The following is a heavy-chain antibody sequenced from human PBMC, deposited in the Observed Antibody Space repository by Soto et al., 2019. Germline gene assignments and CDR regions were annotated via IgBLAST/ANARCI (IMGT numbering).Heavy chain of an antibody. Sequence: GGSLRLSCAASGVTFSSYAMSWVRQAPGKGLEWVSGISGTGGGTYYADSVKGRFTISRDNSKNTVYLQMNSLRAEDTAVYYCANPHGDGYSTAFFYHWGQGTLVTVSS. D-gene: IGHD4-4*01. CDR3: ANPHGDGYSTAFFYH. CDR2: ISGTGGGT. V-gene: IGHV3-23*01. J-gene: IGHJ4*02. CDR1: GVTFSSYA.